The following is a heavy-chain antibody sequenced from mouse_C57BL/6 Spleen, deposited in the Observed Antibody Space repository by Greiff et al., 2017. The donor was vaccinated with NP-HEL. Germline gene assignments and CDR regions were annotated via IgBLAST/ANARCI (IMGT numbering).Heavy chain of an antibody. Sequence: VQLQQSGAELAKPGASVKLSCKASGYTFTSYWMHWVKQRPGQGLEWIGYINPSSGYTKYNQKFKDKATLTADKSSSTDYMQLSSLTYEDSAVYYCARSRDYDDYAMDYWGQGTSVTVSS. CDR1: GYTFTSYW. J-gene: IGHJ4*01. CDR3: ARSRDYDDYAMDY. V-gene: IGHV1-7*01. CDR2: INPSSGYT. D-gene: IGHD2-4*01.